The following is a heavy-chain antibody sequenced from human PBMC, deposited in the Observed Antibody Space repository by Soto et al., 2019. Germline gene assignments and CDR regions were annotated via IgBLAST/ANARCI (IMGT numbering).Heavy chain of an antibody. Sequence: GGSLRLSCAASGFTFSSYGMCWVRQPPGKGLEWVAVISYDGSNKYYADSVKGRFTISRDNSKNTLYLQMNSLRAEDTAVYYCANVEESSSWDESYYYYGMDVWGQGTTVTVSS. CDR2: ISYDGSNK. V-gene: IGHV3-30*18. CDR3: ANVEESSSWDESYYYYGMDV. CDR1: GFTFSSYG. D-gene: IGHD6-13*01. J-gene: IGHJ6*02.